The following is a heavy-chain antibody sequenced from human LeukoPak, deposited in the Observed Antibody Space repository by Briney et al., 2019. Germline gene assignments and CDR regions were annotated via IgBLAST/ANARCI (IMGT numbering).Heavy chain of an antibody. CDR3: ARLLDNDISGDPDTFDV. CDR1: GGSVSGHY. Sequence: SETLSLTCTVSGGSVSGHYWSWIRQPPGKRLEWIGYVSYTGRTKYNPSLQSRVTISIDTSKNQFSLKLTSVTSADTAVYSCARLLDNDISGDPDTFDVWGEGTTVIVSS. V-gene: IGHV4-59*02. D-gene: IGHD3-22*01. J-gene: IGHJ3*01. CDR2: VSYTGRT.